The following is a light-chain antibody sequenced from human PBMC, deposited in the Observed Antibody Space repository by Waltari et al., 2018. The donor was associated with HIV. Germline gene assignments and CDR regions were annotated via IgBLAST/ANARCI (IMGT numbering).Light chain of an antibody. J-gene: IGKJ2*01. CDR3: QQAFAFPHP. Sequence: DIQMTQAPSSMSAPVGDRVTISCRASQFISTSLAWSQQRPSRAPKRLIFAASRLPSGVPSRFSGGGFGTQFTLTINRLQPEDLATYYCQQAFAFPHPFGQGT. CDR1: QFISTS. V-gene: IGKV1-12*01. CDR2: AAS.